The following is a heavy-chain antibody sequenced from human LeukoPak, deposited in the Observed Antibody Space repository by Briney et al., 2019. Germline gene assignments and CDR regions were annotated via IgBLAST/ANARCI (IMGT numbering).Heavy chain of an antibody. D-gene: IGHD3-22*01. CDR1: GYSISSGYY. J-gene: IGHJ4*02. Sequence: SETLSLTCTVSGYSISSGYYWGWIRQPPGKGLEWIGYIYYSGSTNYNPSLKSRVTISVDTSKNQFSLKLSSVTAADTAVYYCARSSDLYDSSGSLGYWGQGTQVTVSS. CDR3: ARSSDLYDSSGSLGY. V-gene: IGHV4-61*01. CDR2: IYYSGST.